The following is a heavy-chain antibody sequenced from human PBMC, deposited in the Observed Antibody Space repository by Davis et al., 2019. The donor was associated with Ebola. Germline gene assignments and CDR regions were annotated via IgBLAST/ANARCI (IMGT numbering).Heavy chain of an antibody. CDR1: GGSVGSDY. CDR3: VRGSDAYKTGY. V-gene: IGHV4-59*02. Sequence: MPSETLSLTCSVSGGSVGSDYCSWIRQSPGKGLEWIAFISNGGRTIYNPSLRSGVTISIDTSKNQFSLEVRSVTAADTALYYCVRGSDAYKTGYWGQGNLVTVSS. D-gene: IGHD5-24*01. CDR2: ISNGGRT. J-gene: IGHJ4*02.